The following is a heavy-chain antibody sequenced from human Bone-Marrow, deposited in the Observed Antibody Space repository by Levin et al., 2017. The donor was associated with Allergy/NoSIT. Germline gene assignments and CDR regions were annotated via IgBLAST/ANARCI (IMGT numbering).Heavy chain of an antibody. V-gene: IGHV4-39*07. CDR3: ARLRYFDWGRAVDYYGMDV. CDR1: GGSISSSSYY. CDR2: IYYSGST. Sequence: SETLSLTCTVSGGSISSSSYYWGWIRQPPGKGLEWIGSIYYSGSTYYNPSLKSRVTISVDTSKNQFSLKLSSVTAADTAVYYCARLRYFDWGRAVDYYGMDVWGQGTTVTVSS. D-gene: IGHD3-9*01. J-gene: IGHJ6*02.